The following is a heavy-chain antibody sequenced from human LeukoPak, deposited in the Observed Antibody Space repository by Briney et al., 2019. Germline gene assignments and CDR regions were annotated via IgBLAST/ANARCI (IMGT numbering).Heavy chain of an antibody. CDR1: GFTFSSYS. D-gene: IGHD3-22*01. CDR2: ISSSSSSTI. CDR3: ARDYDSSGYYYSSFDY. Sequence: GGPLRLSYAASGFTFSSYSMNWVRQAPGKGLEWVSYISSSSSSTIYYADSVKGRFTISRDNAKNSLYLQMNSLRAEDTAVYYCARDYDSSGYYYSSFDYWGQGTLVTVSS. V-gene: IGHV3-48*01. J-gene: IGHJ4*02.